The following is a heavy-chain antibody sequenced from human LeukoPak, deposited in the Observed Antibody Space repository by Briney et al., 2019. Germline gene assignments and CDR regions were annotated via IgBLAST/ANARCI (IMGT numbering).Heavy chain of an antibody. Sequence: TGGSLRLSCAASGFSFSTYAMHWVRQAPGKGLEWVAFIPYDGSDKYYADSVKGRFTISRDNSKNTLYLQMNSLRAEDTAVSYCAGGSDYWGQGTLVTVSS. D-gene: IGHD3-16*01. J-gene: IGHJ4*02. CDR1: GFSFSTYA. V-gene: IGHV3-30*02. CDR2: IPYDGSDK. CDR3: AGGSDY.